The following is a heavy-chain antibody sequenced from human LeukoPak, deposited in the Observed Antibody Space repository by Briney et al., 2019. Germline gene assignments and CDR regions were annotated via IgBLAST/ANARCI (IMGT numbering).Heavy chain of an antibody. CDR1: GFNVSRNC. CDR3: ARVPRLSDWKSFDY. D-gene: IGHD1-1*01. V-gene: IGHV3-53*01. Sequence: GGSLRLSCAASGFNVSRNCMSWVRQAPGKGLEWVSVIYSGGSTYYADSVKGRFTISRDNSKNTLYLQMNSLRAEDTAVYYCARVPRLSDWKSFDYWGQGTLVTVSS. CDR2: IYSGGST. J-gene: IGHJ4*02.